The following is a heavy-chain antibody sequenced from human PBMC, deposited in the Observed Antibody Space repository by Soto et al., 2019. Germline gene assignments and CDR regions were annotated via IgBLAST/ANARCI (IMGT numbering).Heavy chain of an antibody. CDR1: GYTFSDFA. D-gene: IGHD3-16*01. J-gene: IGHJ6*02. CDR3: ARGNPFNYAGFDV. V-gene: IGHV1-8*01. CDR2: MNAKSGDT. Sequence: QAHLEQSGAEVKSPGASVKVSCKASGYTFSDFAINWLRQASGQGPEWMGWMNAKSGDTFFAQRFQGKFNMTRDTAMSTAYMEGGNMTSDDTAMYYCARGNPFNYAGFDVWGQGTTVAITS.